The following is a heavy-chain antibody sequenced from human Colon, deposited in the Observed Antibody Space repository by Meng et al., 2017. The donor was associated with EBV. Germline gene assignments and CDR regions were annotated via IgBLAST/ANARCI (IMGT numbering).Heavy chain of an antibody. J-gene: IGHJ4*02. Sequence: QGPLQESGPGMVKPSGTLSLTCAVSGGSIRSSHWWTWVRQPPGKGLEWIGEVYHTGSTKYNPSLKSRLTISVDKSKNQFSLNLTSVTAADTAVYYCARVWQSLTAFFDSWGQGTLVTVSS. CDR3: ARVWQSLTAFFDS. CDR1: GGSIRSSHW. D-gene: IGHD2-21*01. CDR2: VYHTGST. V-gene: IGHV4-4*02.